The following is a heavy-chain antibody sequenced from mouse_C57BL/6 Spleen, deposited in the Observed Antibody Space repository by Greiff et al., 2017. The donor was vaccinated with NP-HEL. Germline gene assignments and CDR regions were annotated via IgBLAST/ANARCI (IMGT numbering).Heavy chain of an antibody. CDR1: GFTFSSYA. CDR3: TRSYDGRDYAMDY. D-gene: IGHD2-3*01. J-gene: IGHJ4*01. CDR2: ISSGGDYI. Sequence: KVEESGEGLVKPGGSLKLSCAASGFTFSSYAMSWVRQTPEKRLEWVAYISSGGDYIYYADTVKGRFTISRDNARNTLYLQMSSLKSEDTAMYYCTRSYDGRDYAMDYWGQGTSVTVSS. V-gene: IGHV5-9-1*02.